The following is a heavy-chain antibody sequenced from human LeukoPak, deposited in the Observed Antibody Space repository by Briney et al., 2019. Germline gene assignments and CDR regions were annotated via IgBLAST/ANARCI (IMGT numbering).Heavy chain of an antibody. CDR1: GFTFSSYE. CDR2: ISSSGTII. Sequence: GGSLRLSCTASGFTFSSYEMNWVRQAPGKGLEWVSHISSSGTIIYYADSVKGRFTISRDNAKNSLYLQMNSLRAEDTAVYYCARDAWGHYGGTGYYYYFDSWGQGTLVTVSS. J-gene: IGHJ4*02. V-gene: IGHV3-48*03. CDR3: ARDAWGHYGGTGYYYYFDS. D-gene: IGHD3-22*01.